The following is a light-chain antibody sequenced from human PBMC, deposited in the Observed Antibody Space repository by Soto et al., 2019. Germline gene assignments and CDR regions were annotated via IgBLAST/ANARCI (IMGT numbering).Light chain of an antibody. V-gene: IGLV1-44*01. J-gene: IGLJ7*01. CDR2: IND. CDR1: SSNIAGNT. CDR3: ATWDDDLNAAV. Sequence: QSALTQPPSLSGTPGQRVTISCSGSSSNIAGNTVHWYQHLPGTAPKLLIYINDHRPSGVPGRFSASTSGTSASLAISGLQSDDEADYYCATWDDDLNAAVFGGGTQLTVL.